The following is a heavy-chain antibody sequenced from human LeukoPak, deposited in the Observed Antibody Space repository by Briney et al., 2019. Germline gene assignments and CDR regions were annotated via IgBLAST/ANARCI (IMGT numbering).Heavy chain of an antibody. Sequence: PGRSLRLSCTASGFTFGDYAMHWVRQAPGKGQEWVAVISYDGSNKYYADSVKGRFTISRDNSKNTLYLQMNSLRAEDTAVYYCARVADRITMVRGVIGYWGQGTLVTVSS. CDR2: ISYDGSNK. J-gene: IGHJ4*02. D-gene: IGHD3-10*01. CDR1: GFTFGDYA. CDR3: ARVADRITMVRGVIGY. V-gene: IGHV3-30-3*01.